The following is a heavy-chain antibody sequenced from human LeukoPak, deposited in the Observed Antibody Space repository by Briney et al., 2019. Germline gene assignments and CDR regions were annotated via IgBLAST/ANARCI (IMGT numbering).Heavy chain of an antibody. J-gene: IGHJ6*03. D-gene: IGHD6-6*01. CDR2: INTNTGNP. CDR1: GYTFTSYA. CDR3: ARDLGIAARIYYYYYMDV. Sequence: ASVKVSCMASGYTFTSYAMNWVRQAPGQGLEWMGWINTNTGNPTYAQGFTGRFVFSLDTSVSTAYLQISSLKAEDTAVYYCARDLGIAARIYYYYYMDVWGKGTTVTVSS. V-gene: IGHV7-4-1*02.